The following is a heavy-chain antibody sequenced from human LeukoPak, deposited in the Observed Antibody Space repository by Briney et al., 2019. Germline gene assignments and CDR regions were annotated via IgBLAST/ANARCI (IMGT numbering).Heavy chain of an antibody. CDR2: IYTSGST. CDR3: ARLRGRDFWSGYYLGRYYYYMDV. CDR1: GGPISSYY. Sequence: KPSETLSLTCTVSGGPISSYYWSWIRQPPGKGLEWIGYIYTSGSTNYNPSLKSRVTISVDTSKNQFSLKLSSVTAADTAVYYCARLRGRDFWSGYYLGRYYYYMDVWGKGTTVTVSS. J-gene: IGHJ6*03. D-gene: IGHD3-3*01. V-gene: IGHV4-4*09.